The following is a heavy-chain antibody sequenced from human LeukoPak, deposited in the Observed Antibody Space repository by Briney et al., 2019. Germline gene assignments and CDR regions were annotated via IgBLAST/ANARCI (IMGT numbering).Heavy chain of an antibody. D-gene: IGHD6-19*01. CDR2: IKSKIDGETT. CDR1: GFTFSNAW. V-gene: IGHV3-15*01. CDR3: TTQPWQVDY. Sequence: GGSLRLSCAASGFTFSNAWMTWVRQAPGKWLEWVGRIKSKIDGETTDYAAPVKGRFTISRDDSKNTLYLQMNSLKIEDTAMYYCTTQPWQVDYWGQGTLVTVSS. J-gene: IGHJ4*02.